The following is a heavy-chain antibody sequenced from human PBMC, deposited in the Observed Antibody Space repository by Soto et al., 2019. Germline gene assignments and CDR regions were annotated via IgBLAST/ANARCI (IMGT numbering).Heavy chain of an antibody. J-gene: IGHJ4*02. Sequence: EVQVVESGGGLVQPGGSLRLSCTASGFTVSSDYMSWVRQASGKGLEWVSVIYNTGGTKYADSVKGRFTISRDNSKNTLYLQMNSLRADDTAVYYCTRAAWDYWGQGTLVTVSS. CDR1: GFTVSSDY. CDR3: TRAAWDY. CDR2: IYNTGGT. V-gene: IGHV3-66*01. D-gene: IGHD2-15*01.